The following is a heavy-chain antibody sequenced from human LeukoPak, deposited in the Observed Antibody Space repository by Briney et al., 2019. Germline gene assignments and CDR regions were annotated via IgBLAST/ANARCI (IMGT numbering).Heavy chain of an antibody. CDR2: IYHSGST. V-gene: IGHV4-30-2*01. CDR1: GGSISSGGYS. Sequence: SETLSLTCAVSGGSISSGGYSWSWIRQPPGKGLEWIGYIYHSGSTYYNPSLKSRVTISVDRSKNQFSLKLSSVTAADTAVYYCARAFLSYFDYWGQGTLVTVSS. J-gene: IGHJ4*02. CDR3: ARAFLSYFDY.